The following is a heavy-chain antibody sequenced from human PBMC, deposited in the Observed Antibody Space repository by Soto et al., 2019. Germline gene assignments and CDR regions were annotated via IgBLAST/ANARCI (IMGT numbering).Heavy chain of an antibody. CDR3: ARAAHYDSSGYFSPFDY. D-gene: IGHD3-22*01. CDR2: INPSGGTT. Sequence: GASVKVSCKASGYTFTSYYIHWVRQAPGEGLEWMGIINPSGGTTTSAQKFQGRVTMTRDTSASTVYMELSSLRSEDTAVYFCARAAHYDSSGYFSPFDYWGQGNLVTGSS. J-gene: IGHJ4*02. V-gene: IGHV1-46*01. CDR1: GYTFTSYY.